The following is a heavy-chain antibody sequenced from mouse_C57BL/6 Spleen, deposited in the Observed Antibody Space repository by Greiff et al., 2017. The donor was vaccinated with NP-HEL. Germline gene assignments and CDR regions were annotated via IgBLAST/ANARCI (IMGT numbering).Heavy chain of an antibody. CDR2: IDPSDSYT. CDR3: ARRGRDGDFDD. D-gene: IGHD1-2*01. Sequence: QVQLQQPGAELVKPGASVKLSCKASGYTFTSYWMQWVKQRPGQGLEWIGEIDPSDSYTNYNQKFKGKATLTVDTSSSTAYMQLSSLTSEDSAVYDGARRGRDGDFDDWGQGTTLTVSS. V-gene: IGHV1-50*01. J-gene: IGHJ2*01. CDR1: GYTFTSYW.